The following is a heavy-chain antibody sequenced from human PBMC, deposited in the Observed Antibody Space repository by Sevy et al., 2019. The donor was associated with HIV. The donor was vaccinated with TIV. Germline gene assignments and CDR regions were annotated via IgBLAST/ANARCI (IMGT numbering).Heavy chain of an antibody. D-gene: IGHD2-2*01. V-gene: IGHV5-51*01. CDR2: IYPGDSDT. CDR3: ARGIRYCSSTSCLNWFDP. CDR1: GYSFTSYW. Sequence: GESLKISCKGSGYSFTSYWIGWVRQMPGKGLEWMGIIYPGDSDTRYSTSFQGQVTISADKSISTAYLQWSSLRASDTAMYYCARGIRYCSSTSCLNWFDPWGQGTLVTVSS. J-gene: IGHJ5*02.